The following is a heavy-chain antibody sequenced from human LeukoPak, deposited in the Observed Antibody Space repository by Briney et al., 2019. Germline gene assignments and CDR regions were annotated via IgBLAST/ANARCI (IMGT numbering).Heavy chain of an antibody. J-gene: IGHJ6*04. V-gene: IGHV3-7*01. CDR2: IKQDGGEK. D-gene: IGHD3-10*01. CDR1: GFTFSGYW. Sequence: PGGSLTLACAASGFTFSGYWMSWLRQAPGKGLEWVANIKQDGGEKYYVDSVKGRFTISRDNAKNSLYLQMNSLRAEDAAVYSCARERGFGQADVWGKGTTVTVSS. CDR3: ARERGFGQADV.